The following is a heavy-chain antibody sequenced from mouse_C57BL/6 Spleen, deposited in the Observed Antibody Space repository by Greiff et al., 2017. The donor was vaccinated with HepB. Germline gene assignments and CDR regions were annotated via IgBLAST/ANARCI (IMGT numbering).Heavy chain of an antibody. CDR3: ARPANWDYFDY. CDR1: GFTFSDYG. D-gene: IGHD4-1*01. J-gene: IGHJ2*01. V-gene: IGHV5-17*01. Sequence: EVMLVESGGGLVKPGGSLKLSCAASGFTFSDYGMHWVRQAPEKGLEWVAYISSGSSTIYYADKVKGRFTISSENAKNTMFLQRTSLRSEDTAMYYRARPANWDYFDYWGQGTTLTVSS. CDR2: ISSGSSTI.